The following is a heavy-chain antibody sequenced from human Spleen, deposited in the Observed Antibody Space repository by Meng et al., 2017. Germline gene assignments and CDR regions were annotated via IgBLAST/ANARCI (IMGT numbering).Heavy chain of an antibody. D-gene: IGHD6-13*01. V-gene: IGHV3-21*01. CDR2: ISSGSTYI. Sequence: GESLKISCAASGFTFSSYSMNWVRQAPGKGLEWVSSISSGSTYIYYADSVKGRFTVSRDNAKNSLSLQMNSLRAEDTAVYYCARGVEQQDDAYGATGFAPWGQGTLVTVSS. J-gene: IGHJ5*02. CDR1: GFTFSSYS. CDR3: ARGVEQQDDAYGATGFAP.